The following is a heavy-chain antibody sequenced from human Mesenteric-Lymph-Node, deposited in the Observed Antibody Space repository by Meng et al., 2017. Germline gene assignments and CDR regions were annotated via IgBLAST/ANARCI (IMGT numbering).Heavy chain of an antibody. Sequence: GESLKISCAASRFTFSDYAMQWVRRAPGKGLEWVAVISYDGSNENYADSVKGRFTISRDNSKNTLYLQMNSLRPEDTALYYCARDRRGSSGWYYLDYWGQGTMVTVSS. V-gene: IGHV3-30*04. CDR3: ARDRRGSSGWYYLDY. CDR1: RFTFSDYA. D-gene: IGHD6-19*01. J-gene: IGHJ4*03. CDR2: ISYDGSNE.